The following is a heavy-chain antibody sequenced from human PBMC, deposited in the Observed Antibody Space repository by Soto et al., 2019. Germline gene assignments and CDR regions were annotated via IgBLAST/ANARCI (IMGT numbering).Heavy chain of an antibody. CDR3: ARVGYGDYVLDY. Sequence: PSETLSLICTVSGDSISSGGYYWSWIRQYAGKGLEWIGSIYYSGSTYYNPSLKSPITISVDTSKNQFSLKLTSVTAADTAVYYCARVGYGDYVLDYWGQGTLVTVSS. V-gene: IGHV4-31*01. J-gene: IGHJ4*02. D-gene: IGHD4-17*01. CDR1: GDSISSGGYY. CDR2: IYYSGST.